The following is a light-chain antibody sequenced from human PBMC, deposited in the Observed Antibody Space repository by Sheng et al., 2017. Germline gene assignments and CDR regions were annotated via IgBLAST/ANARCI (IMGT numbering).Light chain of an antibody. CDR1: QSVSSN. Sequence: EIVMTQSPATLSVSPGERATLSCRASQSVSSNLAWYQQKPGQAPRLLIYGASTRATGIPDRFSGSGSGTDFTLTISRLEPEDFAMYFCQQYGSSPRSFGQGTNLEIK. V-gene: IGKV3-20*01. CDR2: GAS. J-gene: IGKJ2*03. CDR3: QQYGSSPRS.